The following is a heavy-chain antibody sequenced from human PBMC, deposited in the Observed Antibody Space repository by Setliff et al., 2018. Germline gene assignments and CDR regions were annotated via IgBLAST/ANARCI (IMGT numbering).Heavy chain of an antibody. Sequence: GGSLRLSCAASGFAFNTYTMNWVRQAPGKGLEWIAHITSGGSSVYYADSVKGRFAISTDNAKNSLFLQMNSLRAQDTAVYYCAREQFVGDYWGQGTLVTVSS. CDR2: ITSGGSSV. D-gene: IGHD3-10*01. J-gene: IGHJ4*02. CDR3: AREQFVGDY. V-gene: IGHV3-48*01. CDR1: GFAFNTYT.